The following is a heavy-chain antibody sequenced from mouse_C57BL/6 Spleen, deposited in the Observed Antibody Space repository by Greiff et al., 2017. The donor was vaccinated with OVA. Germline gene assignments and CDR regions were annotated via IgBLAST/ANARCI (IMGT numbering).Heavy chain of an antibody. V-gene: IGHV1-82*01. CDR1: GYAFSSSW. D-gene: IGHD1-1*01. J-gene: IGHJ2*01. Sequence: LVESGPELVKPGASVKISCKASGYAFSSSWMNWVKQRPGKGLEWIGRIYPGDGDTNYNGKFKGKATLTADKSSSTAYMQLSSLTSEDSAVYFCARRGSYDYCDYWGQGTTLTVSS. CDR3: ARRGSYDYCDY. CDR2: IYPGDGDT.